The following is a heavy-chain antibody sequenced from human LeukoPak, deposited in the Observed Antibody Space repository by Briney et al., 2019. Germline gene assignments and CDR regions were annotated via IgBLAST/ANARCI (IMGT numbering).Heavy chain of an antibody. D-gene: IGHD1-7*01. CDR2: LYPGDSDT. CDR1: GYSFTSYW. J-gene: IGHJ4*02. Sequence: GESLKISCKGSGYSFTSYWIGWVRQMPGKGLEWMGILYPGDSDTKYSPSFQGHVTISVDKSIDTAYLQWSSLKASDTAMYYCARHSYPGTTGALDQWGQGTLVTVSS. CDR3: ARHSYPGTTGALDQ. V-gene: IGHV5-51*01.